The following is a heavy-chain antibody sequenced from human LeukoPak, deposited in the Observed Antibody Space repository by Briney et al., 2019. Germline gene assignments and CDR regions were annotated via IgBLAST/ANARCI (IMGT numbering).Heavy chain of an antibody. D-gene: IGHD2-2*01. V-gene: IGHV4-59*08. CDR1: GGSISRLY. CDR3: VGPTCLRGGYCSTNP. J-gene: IGHJ5*02. CDR2: IYYTGST. Sequence: SETLSLTCSVSGGSISRLYWSWIRQPPGKGLQWIGYIYYTGSTNYNPSLKSRVTMFVDMSKNQFSLRLSSVTAADTAVYYCVGPTCLRGGYCSTNPWGQGALVTVSS.